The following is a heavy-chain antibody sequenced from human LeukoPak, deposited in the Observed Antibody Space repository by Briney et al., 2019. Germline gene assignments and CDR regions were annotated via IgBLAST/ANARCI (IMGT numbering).Heavy chain of an antibody. J-gene: IGHJ3*02. CDR1: GGSISSYY. CDR2: IYYSGST. D-gene: IGHD1-26*01. CDR3: AGAIVGARRARAFDI. V-gene: IGHV4-59*01. Sequence: SETLSLTCTVSGGSISSYYWSWIRQPPGKGLEWIGYIYYSGSTNYNPSLKSRVTISVDTSKNQFSLKLSSVTAADTAVYYCAGAIVGARRARAFDIWGQGTMVTVSS.